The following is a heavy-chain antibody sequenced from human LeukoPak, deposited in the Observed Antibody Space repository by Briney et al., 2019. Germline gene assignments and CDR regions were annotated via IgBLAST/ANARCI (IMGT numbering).Heavy chain of an antibody. J-gene: IGHJ4*02. D-gene: IGHD3-10*01. V-gene: IGHV3-74*01. CDR3: AKDRDYYGSGSDY. Sequence: GGSLRLSCAASGFTFSSYWMHWVRQAPGKGLVWVSLINSDGSSTSYADSVKGRFTISRDNAKNTLYLQMNSLRAEDTAVYYCAKDRDYYGSGSDYWGQGTLVTVSS. CDR2: INSDGSST. CDR1: GFTFSSYW.